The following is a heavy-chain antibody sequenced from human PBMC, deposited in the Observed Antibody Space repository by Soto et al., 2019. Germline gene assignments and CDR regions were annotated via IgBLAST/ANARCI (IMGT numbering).Heavy chain of an antibody. Sequence: PGGSLRLSCAASGFTFSDYYMSWIRQAPGKGLEWVSYISSSSSYTNYADSVKGRFTISRDNAKNSLYLQMNSLRAEDTAVYYSASMGKVGATGLVDYWGQGTLVTVSS. J-gene: IGHJ4*02. CDR1: GFTFSDYY. D-gene: IGHD1-26*01. CDR2: ISSSSSYT. V-gene: IGHV3-11*06. CDR3: ASMGKVGATGLVDY.